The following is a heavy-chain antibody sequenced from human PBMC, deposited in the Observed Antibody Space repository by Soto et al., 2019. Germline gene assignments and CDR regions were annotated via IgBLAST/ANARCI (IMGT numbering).Heavy chain of an antibody. CDR1: GLSFSSYS. V-gene: IGHV3-21*01. Sequence: EIQLVESGGGLVKPGGSLRLSCAASGLSFSSYSISWVRQAPGKGLEWVSSVSSSETYIYYADSMKGRITISRDSAKNSVYLQMNSLRAEDTAVYYCARASSSRDYFDYWGQGTLVTVSS. CDR3: ARASSSRDYFDY. J-gene: IGHJ4*02. D-gene: IGHD6-13*01. CDR2: VSSSETYI.